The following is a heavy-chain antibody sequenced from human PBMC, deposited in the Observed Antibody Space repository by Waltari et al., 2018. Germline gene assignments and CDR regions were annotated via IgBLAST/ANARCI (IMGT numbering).Heavy chain of an antibody. D-gene: IGHD3-10*01. Sequence: QVPLVQSGAEVKKPGASVKVSCKASGSTFTNYGISWVRQAPGQGLELMGWVSVYNGNTNYAQKLQGRVTMTTDTSTSTAYMELRSLRSDDTAVYYCARGVPGSWPDYYFDHWGQGTLVTVSS. CDR3: ARGVPGSWPDYYFDH. CDR1: GSTFTNYG. CDR2: VSVYNGNT. J-gene: IGHJ4*02. V-gene: IGHV1-18*01.